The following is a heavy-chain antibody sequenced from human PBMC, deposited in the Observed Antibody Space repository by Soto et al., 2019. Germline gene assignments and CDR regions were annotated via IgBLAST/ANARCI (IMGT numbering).Heavy chain of an antibody. CDR3: AKGGAVDI. D-gene: IGHD3-16*01. J-gene: IGHJ3*02. V-gene: IGHV3-30*18. CDR2: ISYDGSNK. CDR1: GFTFSSYG. Sequence: QVQLVESGGGVVQPGRSLRLSCAASGFTFSSYGMHWVRQAPGKGLEWVAVISYDGSNKYYADSVKGRFTISRDNSKNPLYLQMNSLRAEDTAVYYGAKGGAVDIWGQGTMVTVSS.